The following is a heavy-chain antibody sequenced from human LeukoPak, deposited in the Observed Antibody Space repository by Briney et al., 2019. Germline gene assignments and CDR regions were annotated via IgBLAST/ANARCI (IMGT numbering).Heavy chain of an antibody. CDR2: IYTSGST. CDR1: GGSISSGSYY. J-gene: IGHJ4*02. D-gene: IGHD2-2*01. V-gene: IGHV4-61*02. CDR3: ASQYCSSTSCYPSSFDY. Sequence: PSETLSLTCTVSGGSISSGSYYWSWIRQPAGKGLEWIGRIYTSGSTNYNPSLKSRVTISVDTSKNQFSLKLRSVTAADTAVYYCASQYCSSTSCYPSSFDYWGQGTLVTVSS.